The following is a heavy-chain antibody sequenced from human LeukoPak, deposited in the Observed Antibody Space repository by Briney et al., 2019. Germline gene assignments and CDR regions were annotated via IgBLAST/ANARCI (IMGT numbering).Heavy chain of an antibody. CDR2: IKQDGSEK. D-gene: IGHD4-17*01. Sequence: GGSLRLSCAASGFTFSSYWMSWVRQAPGKGLEWVANIKQDGSEKYYVDSVKGRFTISRDNAKNSLYMQMNSLRAEDTAVYYCAREGSYGDWGQGFDYWGQGTLVTVSS. CDR1: GFTFSSYW. CDR3: AREGSYGDWGQGFDY. J-gene: IGHJ4*02. V-gene: IGHV3-7*01.